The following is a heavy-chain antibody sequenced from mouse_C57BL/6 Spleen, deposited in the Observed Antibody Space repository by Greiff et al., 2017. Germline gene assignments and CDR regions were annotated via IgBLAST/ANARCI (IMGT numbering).Heavy chain of an antibody. CDR1: GYTFTSYW. CDR3: AGAACSSRWFAY. Sequence: QVQLQQPGAELVMPGASVKLSCKASGYTFTSYWMHWVKQRPGQGLEWIGEIDPSDSYTNYNQKFKGKATLTVDKSSSTAYLQLSSLTSEDSAADYYAGAACSSRWFAYWGQGTLVTVSA. J-gene: IGHJ3*01. D-gene: IGHD1-1*01. V-gene: IGHV1-69*01. CDR2: IDPSDSYT.